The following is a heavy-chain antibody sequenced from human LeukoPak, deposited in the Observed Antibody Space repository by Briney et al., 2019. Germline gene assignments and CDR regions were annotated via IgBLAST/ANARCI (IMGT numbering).Heavy chain of an antibody. Sequence: GGSLRLSCTASGFTFGDYAMSWVRQAPGKGLEWVGFIRSKTYGGTTEYAASVKGRFTISRDDSKSIAYPQMNSLKTEDTAVYYCTRDFSGYHTYWGQGTLVTVSS. J-gene: IGHJ4*02. CDR3: TRDFSGYHTY. D-gene: IGHD3-22*01. CDR2: IRSKTYGGTT. V-gene: IGHV3-49*04. CDR1: GFTFGDYA.